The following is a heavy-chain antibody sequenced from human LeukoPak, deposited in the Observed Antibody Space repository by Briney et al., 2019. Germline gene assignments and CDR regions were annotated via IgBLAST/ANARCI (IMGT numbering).Heavy chain of an antibody. CDR2: INQSGNT. Sequence: SETLSLTRTVYGGSFIGYYWSWIRPPPGKGPEWIGEINQSGNTNYNPSLKSRVTISVDTPKNQFSLKLSSVTAADTAVYYCARRPSGSYYELDYWGQGTLVTVSS. CDR1: GGSFIGYY. V-gene: IGHV4-34*01. D-gene: IGHD1-26*01. J-gene: IGHJ4*02. CDR3: ARRPSGSYYELDY.